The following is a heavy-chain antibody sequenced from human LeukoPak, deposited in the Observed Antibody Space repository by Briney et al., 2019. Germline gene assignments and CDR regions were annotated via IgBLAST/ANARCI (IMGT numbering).Heavy chain of an antibody. D-gene: IGHD2-2*01. Sequence: GGSLRLSCAASGFTFSSYVMHWVRQAPGKGLEWVAVISYDGRNKRYPDSVKGRFTISRDISTDTLWLQMDSLRTEDTAVYYCAKGPLRGTAAAIDYWGQGTLVTVSS. V-gene: IGHV3-30*18. CDR2: ISYDGRNK. CDR3: AKGPLRGTAAAIDY. CDR1: GFTFSSYV. J-gene: IGHJ4*02.